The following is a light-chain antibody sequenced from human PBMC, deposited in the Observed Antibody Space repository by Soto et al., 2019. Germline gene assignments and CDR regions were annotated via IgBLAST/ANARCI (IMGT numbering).Light chain of an antibody. CDR1: RSVSSW. CDR3: QQYGNYWT. Sequence: DIQMTQSPSTLSASVGDSVTITCRAGRSVSSWLAWYQQKPGKAPKLLIYKASTLESGVPSRFSGSGSGTEFTLTISSLQPDDFATYYCQQYGNYWTFGQGTTVEI. J-gene: IGKJ1*01. V-gene: IGKV1-5*03. CDR2: KAS.